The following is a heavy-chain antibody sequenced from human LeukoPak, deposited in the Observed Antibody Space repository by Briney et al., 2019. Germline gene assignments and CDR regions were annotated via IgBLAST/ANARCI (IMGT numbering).Heavy chain of an antibody. V-gene: IGHV3-33*01. CDR1: GYTFCDHG. D-gene: IGHD1-26*01. CDR3: ARELGRGNDY. J-gene: IGHJ4*02. Sequence: GRSLRLSCVPSGYTFCDHGMHWVPQAPGKGLEWVTMIWSTGTTGFYADSVNGRFTLSKDNSKNTLYLQMNNLKVEDTGVYYCARELGRGNDYWGQGTLVTV. CDR2: IWSTGTTG.